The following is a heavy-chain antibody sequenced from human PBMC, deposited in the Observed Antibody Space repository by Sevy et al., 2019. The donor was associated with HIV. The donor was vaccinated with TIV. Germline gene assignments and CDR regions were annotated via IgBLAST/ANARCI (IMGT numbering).Heavy chain of an antibody. CDR2: ISPDGTNK. V-gene: IGHV3-30*03. CDR3: ATGYCSPICLFDY. CDR1: GFTFSSYG. Sequence: GGSLRLSCAASGFTFSSYGMHWVRQAPGKGLEWVAVISPDGTNKSYGDSMRGRFTISRDNSKNTLYLQMDTVRVEDTAVYYCATGYCSPICLFDYWGQRTLVTVSS. J-gene: IGHJ4*02. D-gene: IGHD2-2*03.